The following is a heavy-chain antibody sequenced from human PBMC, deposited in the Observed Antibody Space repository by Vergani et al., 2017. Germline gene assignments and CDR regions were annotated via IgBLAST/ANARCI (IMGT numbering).Heavy chain of an antibody. CDR2: IIPILGIA. CDR3: AAAYSSSSGAYYYYYYGMDV. D-gene: IGHD6-6*01. Sequence: QVQLVQSGAEVKKPGSSVKVSCKASGGTFSSYTISWVRQAPGQGLEWMGRIIPILGIANYAQKFQGRVTITADKSTSTAYMELSSLRSEDTAVYYCAAAYSSSSGAYYYYYYGMDVWGQGTTVTVSS. J-gene: IGHJ6*02. V-gene: IGHV1-69*02. CDR1: GGTFSSYT.